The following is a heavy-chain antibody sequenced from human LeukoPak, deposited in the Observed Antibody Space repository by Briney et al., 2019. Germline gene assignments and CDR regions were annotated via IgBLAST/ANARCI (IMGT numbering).Heavy chain of an antibody. CDR2: IYYSGST. D-gene: IGHD3/OR15-3a*01. CDR1: GGSISSNNDY. V-gene: IGHV4-39*01. Sequence: PSETLSLTCTVSGGSISSNNDYWGWIRQPPGKGLEWIGSIYYSGSTYYNSSLKTRVTISVDTSKNQFSLKLSSVTAADTAVYYCARQTGSGLFILPGGQGTLVTVSS. J-gene: IGHJ4*02. CDR3: ARQTGSGLFILP.